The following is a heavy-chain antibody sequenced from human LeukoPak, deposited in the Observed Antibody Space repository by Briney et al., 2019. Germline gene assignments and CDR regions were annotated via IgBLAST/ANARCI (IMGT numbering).Heavy chain of an antibody. V-gene: IGHV1-69*13. CDR2: IIPIFGTA. J-gene: IGHJ6*02. CDR1: GGTFSSYA. CDR3: ARDEVYYDSSGCLSSDYYYYGMDV. Sequence: SVKVSCKASGGTFSSYAISWVRQAPGQGLEWMGGIIPIFGTANYAQKFQGRVTITADESTSTAYMELSSLRSEDTAVYYCARDEVYYDSSGCLSSDYYYYGMDVWGQGTTVTVSS. D-gene: IGHD3-22*01.